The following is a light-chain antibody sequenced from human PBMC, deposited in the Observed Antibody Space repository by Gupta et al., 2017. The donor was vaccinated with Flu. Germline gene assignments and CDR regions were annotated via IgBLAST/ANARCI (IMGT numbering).Light chain of an antibody. J-gene: IGLJ1*01. CDR3: AAWDDSLNGHHV. CDR2: GNN. V-gene: IGLV1-44*01. CDR1: SSNIGSNI. Sequence: QSVLAQPPSASGTPGQRVTISSSGSSSNIGSNIVNWYQQVPGTAPKLLIYGNNQRPSGVPDRFSGSKSGTSASLAISGLQSEDEADYYCAAWDDSLNGHHVFGTGTKVTVL.